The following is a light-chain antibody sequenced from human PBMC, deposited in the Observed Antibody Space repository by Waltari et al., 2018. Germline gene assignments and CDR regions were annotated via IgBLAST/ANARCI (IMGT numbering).Light chain of an antibody. J-gene: IGKJ1*01. Sequence: EIVLTQSPGTLSLSPGEIATLSCRVSQSVSRTLAWYQQKPGQAPKLLIYGASIRATGIPDRFTGSGSGTDFSLTISSLEPEDFAIYFCQHYVRLPATFGQGTKVEIK. CDR1: QSVSRT. V-gene: IGKV3-20*01. CDR2: GAS. CDR3: QHYVRLPAT.